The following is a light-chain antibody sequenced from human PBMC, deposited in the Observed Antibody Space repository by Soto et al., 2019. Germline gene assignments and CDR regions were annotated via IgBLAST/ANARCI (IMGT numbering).Light chain of an antibody. CDR2: EVS. CDR1: SSDVGGYNY. J-gene: IGLJ3*02. Sequence: QSALTQPASVSGSPGQSITISRTGTSSDVGGYNYVSWYQQHPGKAPKLMIYEVSNRPSGVSNRFSGSKSGNTASLTISGLQAEDEADYYCSSYTSSSTLMFGGGTQLTVL. V-gene: IGLV2-14*01. CDR3: SSYTSSSTLM.